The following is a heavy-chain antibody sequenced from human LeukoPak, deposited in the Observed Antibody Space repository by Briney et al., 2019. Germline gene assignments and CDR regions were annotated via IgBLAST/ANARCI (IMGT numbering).Heavy chain of an antibody. J-gene: IGHJ3*01. CDR3: ARLFSSSWYRGAFDL. D-gene: IGHD6-13*01. V-gene: IGHV4-39*01. CDR1: GGSISSSSYY. CDR2: IYYSGNT. Sequence: SETLSLTCTVSGGSISSSSYYWGWIRQPPGKGLEWIGSIYYSGNTYYNPSLKSRVTISVDTSKNQFSLKLSSVTAADTAVYYCARLFSSSWYRGAFDLWGQATPVTVSS.